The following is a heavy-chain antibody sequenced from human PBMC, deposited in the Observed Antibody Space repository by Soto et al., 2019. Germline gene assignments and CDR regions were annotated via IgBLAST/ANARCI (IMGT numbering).Heavy chain of an antibody. CDR1: GFNFASSW. J-gene: IGHJ4*02. CDR3: ARASREPAADK. CDR2: ISPEGASR. V-gene: IGHV3-7*03. Sequence: EVPVVESGGGLVQPGGSLRLSCVASGFNFASSWLNWVRQTPGKGLEWVANISPEGASRNYVDSVRGRFTVSRDDAKRSLYLQMNSLRADDTALYYCARASREPAADKWGQGTLVTVSS. D-gene: IGHD6-13*01.